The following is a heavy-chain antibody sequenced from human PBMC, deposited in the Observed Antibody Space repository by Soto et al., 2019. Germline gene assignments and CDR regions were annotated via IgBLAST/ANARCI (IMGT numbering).Heavy chain of an antibody. CDR3: AKALYGGFTY. CDR1: GFTFSVYA. J-gene: IGHJ4*02. D-gene: IGHD3-10*01. Sequence: GGSLRLSCAASGFTFSVYAMSWVRQAPGKGLEWVSGIIGSGDSTHYADSVKGRFTVSRDNSKSMLYLQTNSLRAEDTAIYYCAKALYGGFTYWGQGTLVTVSS. CDR2: IIGSGDST. V-gene: IGHV3-23*01.